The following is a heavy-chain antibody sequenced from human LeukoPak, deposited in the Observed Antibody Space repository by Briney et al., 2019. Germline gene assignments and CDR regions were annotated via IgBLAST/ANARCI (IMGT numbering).Heavy chain of an antibody. D-gene: IGHD2-21*02. J-gene: IGHJ6*02. CDR1: GYTLTELS. V-gene: IGHV1-24*01. CDR3: ATPRPTAIFYYYGMDV. Sequence: ASVKVSRKVSGYTLTELSMHWVRQAPGKGLEWMGGFDPEDGETIYAQKFQGRVTMTEDTSTDTAYMELSSLRSEDTAVYYCATPRPTAIFYYYGMDVWGQGTTVTVSS. CDR2: FDPEDGET.